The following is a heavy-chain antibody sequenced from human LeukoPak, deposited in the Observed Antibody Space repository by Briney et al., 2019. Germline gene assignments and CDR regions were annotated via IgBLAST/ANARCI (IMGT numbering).Heavy chain of an antibody. J-gene: IGHJ5*02. V-gene: IGHV1-2*02. Sequence: ASVKVSCKSSGYTFTGNYMHWVRQAPGQGLDWMGWINPKSGDTKNAQSFQGRVTITRDTSITTTYMELSGLRSDHTAVYFCLRDRHTVAVGATLDLWGQRTLVSASS. CDR1: GYTFTGNY. CDR3: LRDRHTVAVGATLDL. CDR2: INPKSGDT. D-gene: IGHD6-19*01.